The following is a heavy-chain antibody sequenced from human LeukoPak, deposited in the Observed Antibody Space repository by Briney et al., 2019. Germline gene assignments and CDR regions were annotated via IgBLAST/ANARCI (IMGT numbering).Heavy chain of an antibody. V-gene: IGHV3-30*02. Sequence: PGGSLRLSCAASGFTFSSYGMHWVRQAPGKGLEWVAFIRYDGSNKYYADSVKGRFTISRDNSKNTLYLQMNSLRAEDTAVYYCAKGTAAAMVVGFDYWGQGTLVTVSS. D-gene: IGHD6-13*01. J-gene: IGHJ4*02. CDR2: IRYDGSNK. CDR1: GFTFSSYG. CDR3: AKGTAAAMVVGFDY.